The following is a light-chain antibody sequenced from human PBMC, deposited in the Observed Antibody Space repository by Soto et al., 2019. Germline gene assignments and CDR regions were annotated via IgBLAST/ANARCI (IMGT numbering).Light chain of an antibody. Sequence: EVVLTQSPGSLSLSPGERATLSCRASQSVMSNYLSWYQQKPGQPPRLLIYGASSRATGIPDRFSGSGSGTDFTLTISRLEPEDFAVNYCQQFGASLTWTFGQGTKVEI. V-gene: IGKV3-20*01. CDR2: GAS. CDR3: QQFGASLTWT. J-gene: IGKJ1*01. CDR1: QSVMSNY.